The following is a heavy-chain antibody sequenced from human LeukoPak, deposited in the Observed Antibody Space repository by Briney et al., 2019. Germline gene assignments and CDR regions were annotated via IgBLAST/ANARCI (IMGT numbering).Heavy chain of an antibody. CDR2: ISSSGSVI. CDR3: GRDTAVAHLYAY. D-gene: IGHD6-19*01. CDR1: GFIFSSND. J-gene: IGHJ4*02. V-gene: IGHV3-48*03. Sequence: GGSLRLSCAASGFIFSSNDMHWVRQAPGKGLEWLSYISSSGSVIYYADSVKGRFTISRDNAKNSLYLQMNSLRAEDTALYYCGRDTAVAHLYAYWGQGALVTVSS.